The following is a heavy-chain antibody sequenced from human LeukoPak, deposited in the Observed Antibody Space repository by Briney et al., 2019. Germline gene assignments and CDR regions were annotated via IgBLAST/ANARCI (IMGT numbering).Heavy chain of an antibody. Sequence: WVRQAPGKGLEWIGSIYYSGSTYHNPSLKSRVTISVDTSKNQFSLKLNSVTAADTAVYFCARAVQLERPPPLIGYYYMDVWGKGTTVTVSS. V-gene: IGHV4-39*07. J-gene: IGHJ6*03. CDR2: IYYSGST. D-gene: IGHD1-1*01. CDR3: ARAVQLERPPPLIGYYYMDV.